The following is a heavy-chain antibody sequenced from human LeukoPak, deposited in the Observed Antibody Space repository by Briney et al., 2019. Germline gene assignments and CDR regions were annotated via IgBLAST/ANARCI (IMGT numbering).Heavy chain of an antibody. CDR3: ARSYYYGSGSFRVRAFDI. V-gene: IGHV3-53*01. J-gene: IGHJ3*02. D-gene: IGHD3-10*01. CDR1: GFTVSSNY. Sequence: QPGGSLRLSCAASGFTVSSNYISWARQAPGKGLEWVSAIYSGGSTYYADSVKGRFTISRDNSKNTLYLQMNSLRAEDTAVYYCARSYYYGSGSFRVRAFDIWGQGTMVTVSS. CDR2: IYSGGST.